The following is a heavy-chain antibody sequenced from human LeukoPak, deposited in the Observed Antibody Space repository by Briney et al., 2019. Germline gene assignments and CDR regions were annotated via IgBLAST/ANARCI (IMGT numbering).Heavy chain of an antibody. CDR2: IYPGDSDT. D-gene: IGHD4-17*01. CDR3: ARHTEYGDYSYYCGMDV. Sequence: GESLKISCKGSGYNFTSYWIDWVRQMPGKGLEWMGIIYPGDSDTRYSPSFQGQVTISADKSISTAYLQWSSLKASDTAMYYCARHTEYGDYSYYCGMDVWGQGTTVTVSS. CDR1: GYNFTSYW. V-gene: IGHV5-51*01. J-gene: IGHJ6*02.